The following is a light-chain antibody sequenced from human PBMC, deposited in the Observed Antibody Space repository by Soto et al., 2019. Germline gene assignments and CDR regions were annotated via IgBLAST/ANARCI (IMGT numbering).Light chain of an antibody. J-gene: IGLJ2*01. CDR2: DVS. CDR1: SSDVGGYNY. CDR3: CSYAGSYTPVV. V-gene: IGLV2-11*01. Sequence: QSVLTQPRSVSGSPGQSVTISCTGTSSDVGGYNYVSWYQQHPGKAPKLMIYDVSKRPSGVPDRFSGSKSGNTASLTISGLQAEDEADYYCCSYAGSYTPVVFGGGTKLT.